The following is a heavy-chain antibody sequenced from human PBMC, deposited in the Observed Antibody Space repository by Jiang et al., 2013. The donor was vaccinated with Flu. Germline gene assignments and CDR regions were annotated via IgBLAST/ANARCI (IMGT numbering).Heavy chain of an antibody. J-gene: IGHJ6*02. CDR1: GYSFTSYW. Sequence: SCKGSGYSFTSYWIGWVRQMPGKGLEWMGIIYPGDSDTRYSPSFQGQVTISADKSISTAYLQWSSLKASDTAMYYCARLGYSYGYYYGMDVWGQGTTVTVSS. D-gene: IGHD5-18*01. CDR2: IYPGDSDT. V-gene: IGHV5-51*01. CDR3: ARLGYSYGYYYGMDV.